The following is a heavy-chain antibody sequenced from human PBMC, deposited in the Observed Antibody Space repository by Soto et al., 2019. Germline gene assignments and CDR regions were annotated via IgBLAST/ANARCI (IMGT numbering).Heavy chain of an antibody. D-gene: IGHD6-19*01. J-gene: IGHJ4*02. V-gene: IGHV4-31*03. CDR3: AGRPNSSGWSIFDY. Sequence: SETLSLTCTVSGGSISSGGYYWSWLRQHPGKGLEWIGYIYYSGSTYYNPSLKSRVTISVDTSKNQFSLNLSSVTAADTAVYYCAGRPNSSGWSIFDYWGQGTLVTVSS. CDR2: IYYSGST. CDR1: GGSISSGGYY.